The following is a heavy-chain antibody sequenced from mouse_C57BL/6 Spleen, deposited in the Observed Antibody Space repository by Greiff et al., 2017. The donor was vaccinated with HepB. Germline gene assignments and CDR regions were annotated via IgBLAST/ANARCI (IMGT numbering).Heavy chain of an antibody. Sequence: EVQLVESGPGLVKPSQSLSLTCSVTGYSITSGYYWNWIRQFPGNKLEWMGYISYDGSNNYNPSLKNRISITRDTSKNQFFLKLNSVTTEDTATYYCARGEYDPWFAYWGQGTLVTVSA. D-gene: IGHD2-3*01. V-gene: IGHV3-6*01. CDR1: GYSITSGYY. CDR3: ARGEYDPWFAY. CDR2: ISYDGSN. J-gene: IGHJ3*01.